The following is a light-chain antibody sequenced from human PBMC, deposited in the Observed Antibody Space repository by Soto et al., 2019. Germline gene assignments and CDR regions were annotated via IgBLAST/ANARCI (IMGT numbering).Light chain of an antibody. V-gene: IGKV3-15*01. CDR2: GAS. CDR1: QSVSSN. Sequence: EIMMTQSPSTLSVSRGDRATLSCRASQSVSSNLAWYQQKPGQAPRLLIYGASTRATGIPARFSGSGSGTEFTLTISSLQSEDFAVYYCQQYNNWPPWTFGQGTKVDIK. CDR3: QQYNNWPPWT. J-gene: IGKJ1*01.